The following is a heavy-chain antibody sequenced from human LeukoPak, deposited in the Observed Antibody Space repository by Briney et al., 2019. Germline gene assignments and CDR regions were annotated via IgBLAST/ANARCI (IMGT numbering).Heavy chain of an antibody. J-gene: IGHJ5*02. CDR3: ARRPGYRRGWFDP. D-gene: IGHD3-16*02. Sequence: SETLSLTCAVYGGSFSGYYWSWIRQPPGKGLEWIGEINHSGSTNYNPSLKSRVTISVDTSKNQFSLKLSSVTAADTAVYYCARRPGYRRGWFDPWGQGTLVTVSS. CDR2: INHSGST. V-gene: IGHV4-34*01. CDR1: GGSFSGYY.